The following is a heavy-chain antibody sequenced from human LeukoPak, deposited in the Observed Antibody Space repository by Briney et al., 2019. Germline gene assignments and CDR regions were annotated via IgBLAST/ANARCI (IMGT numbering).Heavy chain of an antibody. CDR2: IYYTGST. CDR3: ARGPLRGWFGP. Sequence: PETLSLTCTVSGDSVSSGYNYWSWIRQPPGKGLEWIGHIYYTGSTNYNPSLKSRVTVSVDTSKNQFSLKLNSVTAADTAVYCCARGPLRGWFGPWGQGTLVTVSS. J-gene: IGHJ5*02. V-gene: IGHV4-61*01. CDR1: GDSVSSGYNY.